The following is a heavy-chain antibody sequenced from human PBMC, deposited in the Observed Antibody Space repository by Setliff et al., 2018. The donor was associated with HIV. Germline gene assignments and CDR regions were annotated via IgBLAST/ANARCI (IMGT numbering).Heavy chain of an antibody. Sequence: VKVSCKASGGTFSSYAISWVRQAPGQGLEWMGGIIPIFGTANYAQKFQGRVTITTDESTSTAYMELSSLRSEDTAVYYCAIAWDGYNFYYYYGMDVWGQGTTVTVSS. D-gene: IGHD5-12*01. V-gene: IGHV1-69*05. CDR2: IIPIFGTA. J-gene: IGHJ6*02. CDR1: GGTFSSYA. CDR3: AIAWDGYNFYYYYGMDV.